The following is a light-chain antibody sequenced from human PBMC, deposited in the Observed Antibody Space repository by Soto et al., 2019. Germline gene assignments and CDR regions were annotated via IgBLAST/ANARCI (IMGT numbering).Light chain of an antibody. Sequence: EIVLTQSPATLSLSPGERATLSCRASQSVSRYLAWYQQKPGQAPRLLIYDASNSATGIPARFSGSGSGTDCTLSIISLEPEDFAVYYCQQRSNWPPTFGGGTKVDIK. CDR1: QSVSRY. V-gene: IGKV3-11*01. J-gene: IGKJ4*01. CDR2: DAS. CDR3: QQRSNWPPT.